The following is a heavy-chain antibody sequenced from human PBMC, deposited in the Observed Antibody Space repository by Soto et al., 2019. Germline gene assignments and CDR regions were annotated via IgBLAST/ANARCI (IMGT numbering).Heavy chain of an antibody. CDR3: ARGSTVAAILFDY. Sequence: SETLSLTCTVSGDSISSGGYYWSWVRQHPGKGLEWIGYIYYSGSTYYNPSLKSRVIISVDTSKNQFSLKLSSVTAADTAVYYCARGSTVAAILFDYWGQGTLVTVSS. V-gene: IGHV4-31*03. CDR1: GDSISSGGYY. J-gene: IGHJ4*02. D-gene: IGHD2-15*01. CDR2: IYYSGST.